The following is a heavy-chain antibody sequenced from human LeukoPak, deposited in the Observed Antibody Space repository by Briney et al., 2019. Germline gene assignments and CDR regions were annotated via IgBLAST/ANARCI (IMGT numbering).Heavy chain of an antibody. V-gene: IGHV3-23*01. Sequence: GGSLRLSCAASGFTFSSYAMSWVRQAPGKGLEWVSAISCSGGSTYYADSVKGRFTISRDNSKNTLYLQMNSLRAEDTAVYYCAKSVGAPSFFYDSSGSDYWGQGTLVTVSS. CDR2: ISCSGGST. J-gene: IGHJ4*02. D-gene: IGHD3-22*01. CDR3: AKSVGAPSFFYDSSGSDY. CDR1: GFTFSSYA.